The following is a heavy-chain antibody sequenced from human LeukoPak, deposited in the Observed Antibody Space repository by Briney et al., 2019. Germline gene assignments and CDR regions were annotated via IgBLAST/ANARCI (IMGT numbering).Heavy chain of an antibody. J-gene: IGHJ4*02. CDR2: IYYSGST. CDR3: ARAYGSSWYGIDY. CDR1: GGSISSYY. V-gene: IGHV4-59*08. Sequence: SETLSLTCNVSGGSISSYYWTWVRQPPGKGLEWIGYIYYSGSTNYDPSLKSRVTISVDTSKNQFSLNLTSVTAADTAVYYCARAYGSSWYGIDYWGQGALVTVSS. D-gene: IGHD6-13*01.